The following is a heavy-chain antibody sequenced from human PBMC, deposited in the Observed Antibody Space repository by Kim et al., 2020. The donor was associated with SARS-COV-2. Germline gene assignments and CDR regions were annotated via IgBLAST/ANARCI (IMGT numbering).Heavy chain of an antibody. CDR3: AKARVYDFWSGYTLAHDY. Sequence: KGRFTISRDNSKNTLYLQMNSLRAEDTAVYYCAKARVYDFWSGYTLAHDYWGQGTLVTVSS. J-gene: IGHJ4*02. V-gene: IGHV3-30*02. D-gene: IGHD3-3*01.